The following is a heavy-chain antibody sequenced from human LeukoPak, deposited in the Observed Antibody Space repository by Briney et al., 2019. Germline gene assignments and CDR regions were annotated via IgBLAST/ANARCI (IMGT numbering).Heavy chain of an antibody. J-gene: IGHJ3*02. CDR3: ARVSYYYDSSAFDI. Sequence: SETLSLTCTVSGGSISSYYWSWIRQPPGKGLEWIGYIYYSGSTNYNPSLKSRVTISVDTSKNQFSLKLSSVTAADTAVYYCARVSYYYDSSAFDIWGQGTMVTVSS. V-gene: IGHV4-59*01. D-gene: IGHD3-22*01. CDR2: IYYSGST. CDR1: GGSISSYY.